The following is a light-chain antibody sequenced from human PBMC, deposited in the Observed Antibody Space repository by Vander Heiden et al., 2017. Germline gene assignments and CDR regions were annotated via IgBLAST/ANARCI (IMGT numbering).Light chain of an antibody. CDR3: QVWDRDNDHVV. CDR1: NIGRKS. V-gene: IGLV3-21*02. J-gene: IGLJ2*01. Sequence: SYVLTQPPSVSVAPRQTARITCGGNNIGRKSVHWHQQKPGQAPVLVVYDDSARPSGIPERFSGSNSGNTATLTISRVEAGDEADYYCQVWDRDNDHVVFGGGTKLTVL. CDR2: DDS.